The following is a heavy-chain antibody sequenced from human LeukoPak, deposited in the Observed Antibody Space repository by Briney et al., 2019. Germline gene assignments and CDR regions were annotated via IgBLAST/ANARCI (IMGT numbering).Heavy chain of an antibody. J-gene: IGHJ4*02. CDR2: IYSCGST. D-gene: IGHD6-19*01. CDR1: GFTVSSNY. CDR3: AREAGLGIAVAVV. Sequence: GGSLRLSCAASGFTVSSNYMSWVRHAPGKGLEWVSVIYSCGSTYYADSVKGRFTISRDNYKNTLYLQMNSLRAEDTAVYYCAREAGLGIAVAVVWGQGTLVTVSS. V-gene: IGHV3-53*01.